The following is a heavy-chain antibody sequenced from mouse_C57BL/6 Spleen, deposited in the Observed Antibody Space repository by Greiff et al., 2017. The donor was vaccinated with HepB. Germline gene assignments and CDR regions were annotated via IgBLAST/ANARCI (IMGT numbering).Heavy chain of an antibody. Sequence: EVQLQESGGGLVKPGGSLKLSCAASGFTFSSYAMSWVRQTPEKRLEWVATISDGGSYTYYPDNVKGRFTISRDNAKNNLYLQMSHLKSEDTAMYYCARDGDGYYHFDYWGQGTTLTVSS. J-gene: IGHJ2*01. CDR1: GFTFSSYA. V-gene: IGHV5-4*01. D-gene: IGHD2-3*01. CDR2: ISDGGSYT. CDR3: ARDGDGYYHFDY.